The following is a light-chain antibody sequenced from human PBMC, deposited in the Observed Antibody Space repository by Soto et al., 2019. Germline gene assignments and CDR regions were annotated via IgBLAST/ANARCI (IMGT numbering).Light chain of an antibody. CDR1: SYDIGPYNY. CDR3: SSYTSIIAVV. CDR2: DVT. V-gene: IGLV2-14*03. Sequence: QSALTQPASVSGSPGQSITISCTGTSYDIGPYNYVSWNQQHPGKAPKLLIYDVTNRASGVSDRFSGSKSGRTASLTISGLQAEDEADYYCSSYTSIIAVVFGGGTKLTVL. J-gene: IGLJ2*01.